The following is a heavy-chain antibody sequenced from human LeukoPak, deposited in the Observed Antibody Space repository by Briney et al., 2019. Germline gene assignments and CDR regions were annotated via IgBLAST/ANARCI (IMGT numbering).Heavy chain of an antibody. CDR1: GGSISSGGYY. Sequence: SSETLSLTCTVSGGSISSGGYYWSWIRQHPGKGLEWIGYIYYSGSTYYNPSLKSRVTISVDTSKNQFSLKLSSVTAADTAVYYCARMPGPTNCSGGSCYRDAFDIWGQGTMVTVSS. V-gene: IGHV4-31*03. CDR3: ARMPGPTNCSGGSCYRDAFDI. J-gene: IGHJ3*02. D-gene: IGHD2-15*01. CDR2: IYYSGST.